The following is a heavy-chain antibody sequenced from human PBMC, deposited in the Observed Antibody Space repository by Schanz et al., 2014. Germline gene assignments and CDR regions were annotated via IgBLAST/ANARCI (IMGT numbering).Heavy chain of an antibody. CDR3: ATQYCSGTTCYTDSWDH. CDR1: GFTFSNFA. Sequence: QVQLVESGGGVVQPGRSLRLSCAASGFTFSNFAIHWVRQAPGKGLEWVAVISYDGSHKDYADSVKGRFTISRDNAKDSLYLQMTSLRAEDTAVYYCATQYCSGTTCYTDSWDHWGQGTLVTVSS. V-gene: IGHV3-30*04. D-gene: IGHD2-2*02. CDR2: ISYDGSHK. J-gene: IGHJ4*01.